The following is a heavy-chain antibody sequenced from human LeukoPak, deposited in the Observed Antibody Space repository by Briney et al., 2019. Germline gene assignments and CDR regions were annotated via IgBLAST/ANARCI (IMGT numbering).Heavy chain of an antibody. Sequence: GGSLRLSCTASGFTFINYSMNWVRQAPGKGLEWVSSISTNSAFIYYADSVRGRFTISRDNTKNTLYLQMNSLRAEDTAVYYCAKGSDGGFDYWGQGTLVTVSS. D-gene: IGHD3-16*01. V-gene: IGHV3-21*01. CDR2: ISTNSAFI. CDR3: AKGSDGGFDY. J-gene: IGHJ4*02. CDR1: GFTFINYS.